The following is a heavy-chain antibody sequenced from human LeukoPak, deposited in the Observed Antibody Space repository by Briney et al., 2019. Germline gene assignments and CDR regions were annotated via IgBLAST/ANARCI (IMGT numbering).Heavy chain of an antibody. CDR2: IYSGDNA. V-gene: IGHV3-53*01. CDR3: ARDSDGGYNHYFDY. Sequence: TGGSLRLSCAASGFTVSSNYMSWVRQPPGKGLEWVSVIYSGDNAYYAASVKGRFTISRDNSKNTLYLQMNSLRADDTAMYYCARDSDGGYNHYFDYWGQGTLVTVSS. D-gene: IGHD5-24*01. J-gene: IGHJ4*02. CDR1: GFTVSSNY.